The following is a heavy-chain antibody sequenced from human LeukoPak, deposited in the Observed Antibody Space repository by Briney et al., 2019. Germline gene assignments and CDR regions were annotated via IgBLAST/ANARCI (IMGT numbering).Heavy chain of an antibody. J-gene: IGHJ6*02. V-gene: IGHV3-23*01. CDR1: GFTFSSYA. D-gene: IGHD3-10*01. CDR3: AKNYEPVMPMVRGVLYYYYGMDV. Sequence: GGSLRLSCAVSGFTFSSYAMGWVRQAPGKGLEWVSGVSGSGGSTYYADSVKGRFTISRDNSKNTLYLQMNSLRAEDTAVYYCAKNYEPVMPMVRGVLYYYYGMDVWGQGTTVTVSS. CDR2: VSGSGGST.